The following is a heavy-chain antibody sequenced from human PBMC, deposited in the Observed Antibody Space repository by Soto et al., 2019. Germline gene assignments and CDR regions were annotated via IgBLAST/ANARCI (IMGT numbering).Heavy chain of an antibody. CDR2: ISYDGSNK. D-gene: IGHD1-26*01. CDR1: GFTFSSYA. J-gene: IGHJ4*02. V-gene: IGHV3-30-3*01. CDR3: ARKYSGSYYLDY. Sequence: PGGSLRLSCAASGFTFSSYAMHWVRQAPGKGLEWVAVISYDGSNKYYADSVKGRFTISRDNSKNTLYLQMNSLRAEDTAVYYCARKYSGSYYLDYWGQGTLVTVSS.